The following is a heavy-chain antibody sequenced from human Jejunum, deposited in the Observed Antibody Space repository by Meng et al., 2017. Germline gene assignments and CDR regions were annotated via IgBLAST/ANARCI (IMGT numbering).Heavy chain of an antibody. J-gene: IGHJ4*02. D-gene: IGHD3-16*01. CDR1: GFSFSNYS. CDR3: ARHMSSDDSTTRFDY. V-gene: IGHV3-7*01. Sequence: GGSLRLSCVASGFSFSNYSMSWVRQAPGKGLEWGARLKQDGSGDVYVESVKGRFTISRDNAKNSLYLQLNSLRVEDTAVYYCARHMSSDDSTTRFDYWGQGTLVTVSS. CDR2: LKQDGSGD.